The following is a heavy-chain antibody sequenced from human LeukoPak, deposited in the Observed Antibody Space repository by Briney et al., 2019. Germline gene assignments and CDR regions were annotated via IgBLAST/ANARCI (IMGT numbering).Heavy chain of an antibody. CDR1: GRTFSSYA. CDR2: IIPIFGIA. CDR3: ARVNGGKLEAFDI. D-gene: IGHD4-23*01. V-gene: IGHV1-69*04. J-gene: IGHJ3*02. Sequence: GASVKVSCKASGRTFSSYAISWVRQAPGQGLEWMGRIIPIFGIANYAQKFQGRVTITADKSTSTAYMELSSLRSEDTAVYYCARVNGGKLEAFDIWGQGTMVTVSS.